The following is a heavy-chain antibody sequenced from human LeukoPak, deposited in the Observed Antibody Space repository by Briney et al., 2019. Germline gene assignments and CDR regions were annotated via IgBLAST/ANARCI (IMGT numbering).Heavy chain of an antibody. D-gene: IGHD2-8*01. V-gene: IGHV4-34*01. Sequence: SETLSLTRAVYGGSFSGYYWSWIRQPPGKGLEWIGEIKHSGSTNYNPSLKSRVTISVDTSKNQFSLKLSSVTAADTAVYYCARTPNRGATFDYWGQGTLVTVSS. CDR3: ARTPNRGATFDY. J-gene: IGHJ4*02. CDR1: GGSFSGYY. CDR2: IKHSGST.